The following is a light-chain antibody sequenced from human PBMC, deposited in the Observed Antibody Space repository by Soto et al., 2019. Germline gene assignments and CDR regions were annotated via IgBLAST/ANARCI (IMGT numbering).Light chain of an antibody. J-gene: IGKJ1*01. CDR1: QSISNNY. V-gene: IGKV3-20*01. CDR3: QQCATSPLT. Sequence: EIVLTQSPGTLSLSPGERATLSCRASQSISNNYLAWYQQKPGQAPRLLIHDAPNRATGIPDRFSGSGSGTDFTLTISRLEPEDFAVYYCQQCATSPLTFGQGTKVEIK. CDR2: DAP.